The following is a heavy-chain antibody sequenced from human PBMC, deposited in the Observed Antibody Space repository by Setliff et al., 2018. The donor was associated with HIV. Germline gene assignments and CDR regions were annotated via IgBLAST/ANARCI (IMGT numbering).Heavy chain of an antibody. CDR3: ARGQSQGYAYSGSYGAFDI. CDR1: GYTLTELS. D-gene: IGHD1-26*01. Sequence: ASVKVSCKLSGYTLTELSMHWVRQAPGEGLEWMGGFDPEDGETIYAEKFQGRVTMTEDTATDTAYMELSSLRSEDTAVYYCARGQSQGYAYSGSYGAFDIWGQGTMVTVSS. J-gene: IGHJ3*02. V-gene: IGHV1-24*01. CDR2: FDPEDGET.